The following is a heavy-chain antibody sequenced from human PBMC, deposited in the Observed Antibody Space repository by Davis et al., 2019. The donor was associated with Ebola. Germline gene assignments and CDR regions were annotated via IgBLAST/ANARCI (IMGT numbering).Heavy chain of an antibody. Sequence: GESLKISCAASGFTFSNYWMNWVRQTPGKGLEWVANIKHDGSEEYYVKSVKGRFTISRDNAKNSLYLQMNSLRDEDTAVYYCSRESDIEATSPTFYFDSWGQGTLVTVSS. CDR3: SRESDIEATSPTFYFDS. J-gene: IGHJ4*02. D-gene: IGHD5-12*01. CDR1: GFTFSNYW. V-gene: IGHV3-7*04. CDR2: IKHDGSEE.